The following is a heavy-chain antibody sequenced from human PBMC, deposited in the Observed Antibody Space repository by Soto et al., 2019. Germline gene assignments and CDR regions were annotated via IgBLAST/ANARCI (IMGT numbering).Heavy chain of an antibody. CDR3: ARANYDFWRALDY. CDR1: GVSISSGGYS. CDR2: MYHSGSN. D-gene: IGHD3-3*01. V-gene: IGHV4-30-2*01. Sequence: QLQLQESGSGLVKPSQTLSLTCAVSGVSISSGGYSWSWIRQPPGKGLEWIGYMYHSGSNYYNPSLKSRVTISVDRSNNQCSLNLSSVTAADTAMYYCARANYDFWRALDYWGQGTVVTVSS. J-gene: IGHJ4*02.